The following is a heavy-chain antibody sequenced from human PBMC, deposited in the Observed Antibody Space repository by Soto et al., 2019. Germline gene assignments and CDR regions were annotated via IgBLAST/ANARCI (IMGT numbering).Heavy chain of an antibody. CDR3: ARGRIPYGLDV. J-gene: IGHJ6*02. D-gene: IGHD2-21*01. CDR1: GFTFSGSP. Sequence: PGGSLRLSCVASGFTFSGSPMHWVRQAPGKGLEYVSGISSDGNSTFHADSVRGRFTTSRDNLKNTLYLQMGSLRVDDMAVYYCARGRIPYGLDVWGQGTAVT. V-gene: IGHV3-64*02. CDR2: ISSDGNST.